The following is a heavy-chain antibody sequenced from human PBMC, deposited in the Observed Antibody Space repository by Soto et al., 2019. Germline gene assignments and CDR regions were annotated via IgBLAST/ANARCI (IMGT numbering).Heavy chain of an antibody. D-gene: IGHD1-26*01. V-gene: IGHV1-2*02. CDR3: ASRYSGSRPFDY. J-gene: IGHJ4*02. Sequence: ASVKVSCKASGYTFTGYYMHWARQAPGQGLEWMGWINPNSGGTNYAQKFQGRVTMTRDTSISTAYMELSRLRSDDTAVYYCASRYSGSRPFDYWGQGTLVTVSS. CDR2: INPNSGGT. CDR1: GYTFTGYY.